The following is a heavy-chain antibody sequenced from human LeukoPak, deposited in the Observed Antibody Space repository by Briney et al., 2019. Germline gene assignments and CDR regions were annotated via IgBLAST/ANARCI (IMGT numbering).Heavy chain of an antibody. Sequence: SGPTLLNPTHTLTLTCAFSGFSLSSSGAGVGWVRRPPGKALECLAIIYWDDDKRYSPSLRSRLTITKDTSKNQVVLTMTNIDPVDTATYYCAHRSPARRPQSTSVWYSDYFDYWGQGTLIPVSS. J-gene: IGHJ4*02. CDR3: AHRSPARRPQSTSVWYSDYFDY. V-gene: IGHV2-5*02. CDR1: GFSLSSSGAG. D-gene: IGHD6-19*01. CDR2: IYWDDDK.